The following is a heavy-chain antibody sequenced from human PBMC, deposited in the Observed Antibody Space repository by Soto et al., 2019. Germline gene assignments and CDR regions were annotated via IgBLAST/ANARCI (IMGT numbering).Heavy chain of an antibody. Sequence: EVQLAESGGGLVKPGGSLRLSCAASGFTYSSYSMNWVRQAPGKGLEWVASISSSISYIYYADSVKGRFTISRDNAKNSLNLQMNSLRAEDTGVYYCAAGVNWFDPWGQGTLVTVSS. CDR1: GFTYSSYS. CDR3: AAGVNWFDP. CDR2: ISSSISYI. V-gene: IGHV3-21*01. J-gene: IGHJ5*02.